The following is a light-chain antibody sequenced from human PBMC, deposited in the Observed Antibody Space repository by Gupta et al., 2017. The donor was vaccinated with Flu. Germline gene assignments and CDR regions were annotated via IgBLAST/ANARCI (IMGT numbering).Light chain of an antibody. Sequence: QRVTISCTGSSSNIGAGYDVHWYQQLPGTAPKLLIYGNSNRPSGVPDRFSGSKSGTSASLAITGLQAEDEADYYCQSYDSSLSGSVFGGGPKLTVL. V-gene: IGLV1-40*01. CDR1: SSNIGAGYD. CDR2: GNS. J-gene: IGLJ2*01. CDR3: QSYDSSLSGSV.